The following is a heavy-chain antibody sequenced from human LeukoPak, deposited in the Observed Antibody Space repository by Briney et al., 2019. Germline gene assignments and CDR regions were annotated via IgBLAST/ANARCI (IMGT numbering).Heavy chain of an antibody. CDR2: IYYSGST. J-gene: IGHJ6*03. V-gene: IGHV4-39*01. Sequence: PSETLSLTCTVSGGSISSSSYYWGWIRHPPGKGLEWIGSIYYSGSTYYNPSLKSRVTISVDTSKNQFSLKLSSVTAADTAVYYCARLGQDIVVVPAAPYYYYMDVWGKGTTVTVSS. CDR1: GGSISSSSYY. CDR3: ARLGQDIVVVPAAPYYYYMDV. D-gene: IGHD2-2*01.